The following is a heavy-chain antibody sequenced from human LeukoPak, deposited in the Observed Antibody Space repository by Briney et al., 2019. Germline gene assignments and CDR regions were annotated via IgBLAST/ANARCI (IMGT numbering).Heavy chain of an antibody. CDR1: GFTFRSYG. V-gene: IGHV3-33*06. D-gene: IGHD2-15*01. Sequence: GRPLRLTSTTPGFTFRSYGMHQVPQAPGKGPEWVTPKWFDGSNKHYADSVKGRLTIPRDNSKSTLYLQMVSLRAEDTAVYYCANAVAATGRYYFGMDVWGQGTTVTVSS. CDR2: KWFDGSNK. J-gene: IGHJ6*02. CDR3: ANAVAATGRYYFGMDV.